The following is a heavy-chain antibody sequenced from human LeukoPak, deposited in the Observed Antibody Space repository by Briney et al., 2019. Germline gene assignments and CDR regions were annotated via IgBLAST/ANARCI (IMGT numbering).Heavy chain of an antibody. V-gene: IGHV3-23*01. CDR3: AKRGVVIRVILVGFHKEAYYFDS. Sequence: GGSLRLSCAVSGITLSNYGMTWVRQAPGKGLEWVAGISDTGGRTNYAASVKGRFTISRDNPKNTLYLQMNSLRAEDTAVYFCAKRGVVIRVILVGFHKEAYYFDSWGQGALVTVSS. CDR2: ISDTGGRT. CDR1: GITLSNYG. J-gene: IGHJ4*02. D-gene: IGHD3-22*01.